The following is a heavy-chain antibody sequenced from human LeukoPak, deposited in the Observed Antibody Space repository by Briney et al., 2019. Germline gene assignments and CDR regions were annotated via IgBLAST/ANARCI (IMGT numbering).Heavy chain of an antibody. CDR2: IYYTGTT. J-gene: IGHJ4*02. CDR1: GASISSYH. Sequence: SQTLSLTCTVSGASISSYHWNWIRQPPGKGLEWIGSIYYTGTTNYNPSLKSRVSISLDTPKNQFSLKLSSLTAADTAVYFCASRTWVYGGFDHWGQGTLVTVSS. CDR3: ASRTWVYGGFDH. D-gene: IGHD2-8*01. V-gene: IGHV4-59*01.